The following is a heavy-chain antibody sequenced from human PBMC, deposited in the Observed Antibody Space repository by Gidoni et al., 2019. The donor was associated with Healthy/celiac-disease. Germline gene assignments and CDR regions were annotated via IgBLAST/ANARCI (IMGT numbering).Heavy chain of an antibody. CDR3: ARQVAGGYCSSTSCYRGGPGSFDI. D-gene: IGHD2-2*01. CDR1: GGSIRSSSSS. V-gene: IGHV4-39*01. CDR2: VYYCGST. Sequence: QLQLQESCPGLVKPSETLSLTCTVSGGSIRSSSSSWVWILLPPGEGLEWIGSVYYCGSTYHNPSLKSRAAISVDTAKNQFSLKLSSVTAADTAVYYCARQVAGGYCSSTSCYRGGPGSFDIWGQGTMVTVSS. J-gene: IGHJ3*02.